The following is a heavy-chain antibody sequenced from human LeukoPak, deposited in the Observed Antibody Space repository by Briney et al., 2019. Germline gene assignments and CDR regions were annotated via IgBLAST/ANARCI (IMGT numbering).Heavy chain of an antibody. V-gene: IGHV4-39*07. CDR1: GGSISSSSYY. CDR3: ARDMGIAVAGL. J-gene: IGHJ4*02. CDR2: IYYSGST. D-gene: IGHD6-19*01. Sequence: SETLSLICTVSGGSISSSSYYWGWIRQPPGKGLEWIGSIYYSGSTYYNPSLKSRVTISVDTSKNQFSLKLSSVTAADTAVYYCARDMGIAVAGLWGQGTLVTVSS.